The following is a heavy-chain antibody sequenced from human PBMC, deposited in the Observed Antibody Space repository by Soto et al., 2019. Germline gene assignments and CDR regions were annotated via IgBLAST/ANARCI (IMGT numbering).Heavy chain of an antibody. CDR3: ARSIAVAGTPEFDY. D-gene: IGHD6-19*01. J-gene: IGHJ4*02. V-gene: IGHV3-30-3*01. CDR1: GFTFSSFT. Sequence: QVQLVESGGGVVQPGRSLRLSCAASGFTFSSFTMHWVRQAPGKGLEWVALISYDAGNNKYYADSVKGRFSISRDNSRNTLDLQLNSLRAEEKAVYYCARSIAVAGTPEFDYGGQGTLVTVSS. CDR2: ISYDAGNNK.